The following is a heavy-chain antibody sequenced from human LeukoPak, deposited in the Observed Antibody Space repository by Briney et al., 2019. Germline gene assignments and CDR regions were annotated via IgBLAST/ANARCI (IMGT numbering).Heavy chain of an antibody. CDR3: ARGNSILGIAARRNAFDI. D-gene: IGHD6-6*01. CDR2: IYHSGST. Sequence: ASQTLSLTCTVSGGSISSGGYYWSWFRQPPGKGLEWIGYIYHSGSTYYNPSLKSRVTISVDRSKNQFSLKLSSVTAADTAVYYCARGNSILGIAARRNAFDIWGQGTMVTVSS. CDR1: GGSISSGGYY. V-gene: IGHV4-30-2*01. J-gene: IGHJ3*02.